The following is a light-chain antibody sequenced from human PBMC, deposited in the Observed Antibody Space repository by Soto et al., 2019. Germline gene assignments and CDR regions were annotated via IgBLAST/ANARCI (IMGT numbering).Light chain of an antibody. J-gene: IGLJ3*02. CDR2: DVS. CDR1: SSDVGSYNY. CDR3: SSYTTSSTRV. Sequence: QSVLTQPASVSGSPGQSITISCTGTSSDVGSYNYVSWYQQHPAKAPKLMIYDVSNRPSGVSNRFSGSKSGNTASLTISGLQSEDDAEYYCSSYTTSSTRVFGGGTKLTVL. V-gene: IGLV2-14*01.